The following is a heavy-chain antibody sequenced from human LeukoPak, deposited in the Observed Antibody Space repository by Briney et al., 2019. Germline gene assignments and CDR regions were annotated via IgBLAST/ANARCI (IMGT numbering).Heavy chain of an antibody. CDR1: GFTFSSYG. CDR2: IRHDGSNK. J-gene: IGHJ6*03. CDR3: AKDFWFGENLRTSYYYYYYMDV. Sequence: GGSLRLSCAASGFTFSSYGMHWVRQAPGKGLEWVAFIRHDGSNKYYADSVKGRFTISRDNSKNTLSLQMNSLRAGDTAVYYCAKDFWFGENLRTSYYYYYYMDVWGKGTTVTISS. D-gene: IGHD3-10*01. V-gene: IGHV3-30*02.